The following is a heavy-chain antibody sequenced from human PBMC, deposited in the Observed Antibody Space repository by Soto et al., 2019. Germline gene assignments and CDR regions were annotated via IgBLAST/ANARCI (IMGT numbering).Heavy chain of an antibody. Sequence: EVQLLESGGGLVQPGGSLRLSCAASGFTFSEYAMSWVRQAPGKGLEWVSAVSWSGDSTKYADSVKGRFTISRDNSKNAVYLQMDSLRADDTAGYYCARDRQPSSYNGMDVWGPGTAVTVSS. CDR3: ARDRQPSSYNGMDV. V-gene: IGHV3-23*01. D-gene: IGHD1-1*01. CDR2: VSWSGDST. CDR1: GFTFSEYA. J-gene: IGHJ6*02.